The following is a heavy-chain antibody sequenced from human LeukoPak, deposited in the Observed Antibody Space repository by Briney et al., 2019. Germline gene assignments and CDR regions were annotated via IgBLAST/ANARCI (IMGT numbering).Heavy chain of an antibody. CDR1: GASISSDY. D-gene: IGHD6-13*01. J-gene: IGHJ4*02. CDR3: ARVTGYVMEDYFDY. Sequence: PSETLSLTCTVSGASISSDYWSWIRQPPGKGLEWIGYIFFSGSTNYNPSLKRRVTMSVDTSRNQFSLKLSSVTAADTAVYYCARVTGYVMEDYFDYWGQGTLVTVSS. CDR2: IFFSGST. V-gene: IGHV4-59*01.